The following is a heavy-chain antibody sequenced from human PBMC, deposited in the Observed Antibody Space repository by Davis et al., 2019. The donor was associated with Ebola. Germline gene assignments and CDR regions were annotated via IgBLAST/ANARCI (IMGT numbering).Heavy chain of an antibody. CDR1: GFIFSSYA. V-gene: IGHV3-23*01. J-gene: IGHJ5*02. Sequence: GESLKISCAASGFIFSSYAMSWFRQAPGKGLEWVSSISVRSITYHADSVKGLFTISRDNSKNTLYLQMNSLRAEDTAVYYCAKVHPPTTVTTGWFDPWGQGTLVTVSS. CDR3: AKVHPPTTVTTGWFDP. D-gene: IGHD4-17*01. CDR2: ISVRSIT.